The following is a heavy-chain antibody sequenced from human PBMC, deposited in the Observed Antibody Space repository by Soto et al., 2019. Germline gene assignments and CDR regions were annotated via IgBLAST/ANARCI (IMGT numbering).Heavy chain of an antibody. Sequence: ASVKVSCKASGYTFTSYGISWVRQAPGQGLEWMGWISAYNGNTNYAQKLQGRVTMTTDTSTSTAYMELRSLRSDDTAVYYCARNLNDYGDYAGLDYWGQGTLVTVSS. CDR3: ARNLNDYGDYAGLDY. D-gene: IGHD4-17*01. V-gene: IGHV1-18*01. CDR1: GYTFTSYG. CDR2: ISAYNGNT. J-gene: IGHJ4*02.